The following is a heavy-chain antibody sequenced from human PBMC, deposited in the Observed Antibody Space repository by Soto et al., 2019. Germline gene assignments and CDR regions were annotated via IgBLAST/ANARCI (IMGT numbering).Heavy chain of an antibody. CDR1: GGSISSYY. CDR3: ARDRAVAGIRSLYYYYGMDV. Sequence: PSETLSLTCTVSGGSISSYYWSWIRQPPGKGLEWIGYIYYSGSTNYNPSLKSRVTISVDTSKNQFSLKLSSVTAADTAVYYCARDRAVAGIRSLYYYYGMDVSGQGTTVTVSS. D-gene: IGHD6-19*01. V-gene: IGHV4-59*01. J-gene: IGHJ6*02. CDR2: IYYSGST.